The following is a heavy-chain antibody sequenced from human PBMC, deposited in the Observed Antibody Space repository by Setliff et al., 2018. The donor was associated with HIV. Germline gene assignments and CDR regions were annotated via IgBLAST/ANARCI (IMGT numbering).Heavy chain of an antibody. D-gene: IGHD3-10*01. V-gene: IGHV5-10-1*01. CDR2: IDPADSYT. CDR1: GFSFTSYW. J-gene: IGHJ5*01. CDR3: ARHFGYNPGWFDS. Sequence: GESPKISCKGSGFSFTSYWISWVRQMPGKGLEWMGRIDPADSYTNYSPSFQGHVTISIDKSISTASLHWSSLRTSDTAMYYCARHFGYNPGWFDSWGQGTLVTVSS.